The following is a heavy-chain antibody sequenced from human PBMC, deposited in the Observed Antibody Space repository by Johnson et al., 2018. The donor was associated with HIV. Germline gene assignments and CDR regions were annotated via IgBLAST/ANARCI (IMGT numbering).Heavy chain of an antibody. CDR3: AREGELDAFDV. CDR1: GFTFSSYG. V-gene: IGHV3-20*04. Sequence: EVHLVESGGGVVQPGGSLRLSCAASGFTFSSYGMHWVRQAPGKGLEWVSGINWNGDSTGYADSVKGRFTISRDNAKNSLYLQMNNLRAEDTALYYCAREGELDAFDVWGQGTMVTVSS. D-gene: IGHD1-26*01. CDR2: INWNGDST. J-gene: IGHJ3*01.